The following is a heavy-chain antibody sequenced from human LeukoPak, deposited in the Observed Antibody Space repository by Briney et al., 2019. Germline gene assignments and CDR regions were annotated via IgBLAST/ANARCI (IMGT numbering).Heavy chain of an antibody. D-gene: IGHD2-15*01. V-gene: IGHV3-11*01. CDR1: GFSFSDYY. J-gene: IGHJ4*02. Sequence: GGSLRLSCAASGFSFSDYYMNWIRQAPGGGLECVAYISSSSSTIHYADSVKGRFTISRDNAKNSLFLQMNNLRDEDTAIYYCARRNIGATYYFDYWGQGTLVTVSS. CDR3: ARRNIGATYYFDY. CDR2: ISSSSSTI.